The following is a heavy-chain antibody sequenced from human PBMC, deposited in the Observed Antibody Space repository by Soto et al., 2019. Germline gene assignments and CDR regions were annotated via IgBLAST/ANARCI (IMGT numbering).Heavy chain of an antibody. D-gene: IGHD6-25*01. Sequence: EVQLVESGGGLVQPGGSLRLSCAASGFTFSSYEMNWVRQAPGKGLEWVSYISSSGSTINYADSVKGRFTISRDNAKNSLYLQMNSLRAEDTAVYYCARDGEGSGYGGNSGDYWGQGTLVTVSS. J-gene: IGHJ4*02. CDR1: GFTFSSYE. V-gene: IGHV3-48*03. CDR3: ARDGEGSGYGGNSGDY. CDR2: ISSSGSTI.